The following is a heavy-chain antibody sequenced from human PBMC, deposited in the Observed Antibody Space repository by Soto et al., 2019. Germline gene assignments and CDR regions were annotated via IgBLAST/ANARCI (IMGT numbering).Heavy chain of an antibody. Sequence: QVQLVESGGGVVQPGRSLRLSCAASGFTFSSYGMHWVRQAPGKGLEWVAVISYDGSNKYYADSVKGRFTISRANSKNPLYLLTNPLRAEDTAVYYCAKDRTTGPVFSHSPDYWGQGTLGTVA. CDR2: ISYDGSNK. CDR1: GFTFSSYG. CDR3: AKDRTTGPVFSHSPDY. D-gene: IGHD3-9*01. V-gene: IGHV3-30*18. J-gene: IGHJ4*02.